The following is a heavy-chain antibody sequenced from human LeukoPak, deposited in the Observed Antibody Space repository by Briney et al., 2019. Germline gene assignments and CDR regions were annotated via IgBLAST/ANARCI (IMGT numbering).Heavy chain of an antibody. D-gene: IGHD2-2*01. Sequence: TGGSLRLSCAASGFSFSDYHMSWIRQAPGKGLEWVSYISSSSDYTNYADSVKGRFTISRDNAKNSLYLRMNSLRAEDTAAYYCAGPTCLRGGYCSTNFWGQGTLVTVSS. J-gene: IGHJ4*02. V-gene: IGHV3-11*03. CDR2: ISSSSDYT. CDR1: GFSFSDYH. CDR3: AGPTCLRGGYCSTNF.